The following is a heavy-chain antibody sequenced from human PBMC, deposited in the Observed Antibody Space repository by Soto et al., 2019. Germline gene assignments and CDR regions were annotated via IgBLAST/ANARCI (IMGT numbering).Heavy chain of an antibody. CDR3: ARDPPRALVLVPPVASV. J-gene: IGHJ6*02. CDR1: GFTFSSYG. Sequence: PGGSLRLSCAASGFTFSSYGMHWVRQAPGKGLEWVSGLSGSGGSTYYADSVKGRFTISRDNSKNTLFLQMNSLRAEDTAVYYCARDPPRALVLVPPVASVWGQGTTVTVSS. D-gene: IGHD2-2*01. V-gene: IGHV3-23*01. CDR2: LSGSGGST.